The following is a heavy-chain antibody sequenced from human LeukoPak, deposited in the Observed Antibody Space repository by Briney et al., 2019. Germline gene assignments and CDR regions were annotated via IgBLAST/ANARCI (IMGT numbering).Heavy chain of an antibody. CDR1: GGTFSSYA. V-gene: IGHV1-69*05. CDR3: ARVGYCGGDCYWDDAFDI. CDR2: IIPIFGTA. Sequence: GSSVKVSCKASGGTFSSYAISWVRRAPGQGLEWRGGIIPIFGTANYAQKFQGRVTITTDESTSTAYMELSSLRSEDTAVYYCARVGYCGGDCYWDDAFDIWGQGTMVTVSS. D-gene: IGHD2-21*02. J-gene: IGHJ3*02.